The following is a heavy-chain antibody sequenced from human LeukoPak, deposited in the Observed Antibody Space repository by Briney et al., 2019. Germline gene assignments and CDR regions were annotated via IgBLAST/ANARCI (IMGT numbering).Heavy chain of an antibody. D-gene: IGHD2-15*01. V-gene: IGHV1-2*06. CDR2: INPNSGGT. Sequence: GASVKVSCKASGYTFTGYYMHWVRQAPGQGLEWMGRINPNSGGTNYTQKFQGRVTMTRDTSISTAYMELSRLRSDDTAAYYCARVGCSGGSCYRSIFDYWGQGTLVTVSS. CDR3: ARVGCSGGSCYRSIFDY. CDR1: GYTFTGYY. J-gene: IGHJ4*02.